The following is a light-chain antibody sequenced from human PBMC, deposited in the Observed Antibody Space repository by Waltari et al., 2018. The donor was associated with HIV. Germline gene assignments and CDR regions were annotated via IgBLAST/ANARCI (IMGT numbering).Light chain of an antibody. J-gene: IGLJ3*02. CDR1: ISDIGSNT. CDR3: ATWDDSLDGPM. CDR2: SND. V-gene: IGLV1-44*01. Sequence: QSVLTQPPSASGTPGQRVTISCSGSISDIGSNTVNWYQQLPGTAPKLLIYSNDPRPSGVPDRFSGSKAGTSASLAISGLRSEDEADYYCATWDDSLDGPMFGGGTKLTVL.